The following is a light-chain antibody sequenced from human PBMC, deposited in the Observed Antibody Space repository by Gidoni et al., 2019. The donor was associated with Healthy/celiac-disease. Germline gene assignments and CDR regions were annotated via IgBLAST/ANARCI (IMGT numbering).Light chain of an antibody. J-gene: IGKJ2*01. CDR2: DAS. CDR3: QQRSNWHPVYT. CDR1: QSVSSY. V-gene: IGKV3-11*01. Sequence: EIVLTQSPATLSLSPGERATLSCRASQSVSSYLAWYQQKTGQAPRILIYDASNRATGIPARFSGSGSGTEFTLTISSREPEDFAVYYCQQRSNWHPVYTFGQGTKLEIK.